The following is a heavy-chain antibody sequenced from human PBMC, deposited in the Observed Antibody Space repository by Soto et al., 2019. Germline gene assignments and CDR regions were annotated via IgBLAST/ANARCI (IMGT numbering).Heavy chain of an antibody. CDR1: GGSISSGGYY. CDR3: ASEPSI. CDR2: IYYSGYT. Sequence: QVQLQESGPGLVKPSQTLSLTCTVSGGSISSGGYYWNWIRQHPGKGLEWIGYIYYSGYTYYNPSLNSGVTIAVDTSKNQFSLKPSSVTAADTAVYNCASEPSIWGQETLVTVSS. J-gene: IGHJ4*02. V-gene: IGHV4-31*03.